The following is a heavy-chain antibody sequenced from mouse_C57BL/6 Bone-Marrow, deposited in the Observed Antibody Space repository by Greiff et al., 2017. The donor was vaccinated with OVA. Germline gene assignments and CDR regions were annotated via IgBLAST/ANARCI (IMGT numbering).Heavy chain of an antibody. CDR3: ARDYSNYPYAMDY. V-gene: IGHV5-4*01. CDR1: GFTFSSYA. D-gene: IGHD2-5*01. J-gene: IGHJ4*01. CDR2: ISDGGSYT. Sequence: EVQRVESGGGLVKPGGSLKLSCAASGFTFSSYAMSWVRQTPEKRLEWVATISDGGSYTYYPDNVKGRFTISRDNAKNNLYLQMSHLKSEDTAMYYCARDYSNYPYAMDYWGQGTSVTVSS.